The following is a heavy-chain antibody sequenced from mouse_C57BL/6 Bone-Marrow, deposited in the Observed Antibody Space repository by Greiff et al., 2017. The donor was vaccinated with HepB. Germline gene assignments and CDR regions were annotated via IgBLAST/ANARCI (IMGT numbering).Heavy chain of an antibody. CDR1: GFTFSSYG. CDR3: ARQWLLRNWYFDV. D-gene: IGHD2-3*01. V-gene: IGHV5-6*01. CDR2: ISSGGSYT. J-gene: IGHJ1*03. Sequence: EVKLVESGGDLVKPGGSLKLSCAASGFTFSSYGMSWVRQTPDKRLEWVATISSGGSYTYYPDSVKGRFTISRDNAKNTLYLQMSILKSEDTAMYYCARQWLLRNWYFDVWGTGTTVTVSS.